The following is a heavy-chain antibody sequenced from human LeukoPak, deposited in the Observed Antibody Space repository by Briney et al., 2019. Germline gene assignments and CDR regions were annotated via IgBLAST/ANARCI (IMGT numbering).Heavy chain of an antibody. J-gene: IGHJ4*02. CDR1: GFTFDDYA. V-gene: IGHV3-9*01. CDR3: AKGYSRGSLLWFGIDY. Sequence: GGSLRLSCAASGFTFDDYAMHWVRQAPGKGLEWVSGISWNSGSIGYADSVKGRFTISRDNAENSLYLQMNSLRAEDTALYYCAKGYSRGSLLWFGIDYWGQGTLVTVSS. CDR2: ISWNSGSI. D-gene: IGHD3-10*01.